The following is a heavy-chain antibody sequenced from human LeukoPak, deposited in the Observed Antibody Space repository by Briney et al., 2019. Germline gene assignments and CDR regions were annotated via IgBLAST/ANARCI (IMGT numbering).Heavy chain of an antibody. Sequence: GGSLRLSCAASGSTFSRNAMHWVRQAPGKGLEWVALISYDGSNKYYADSVTGRFTISRDNSKNTLYLQMNSLRGEDTALYYCAREDGEYFDYWGQGTLVTVSS. D-gene: IGHD5-24*01. CDR2: ISYDGSNK. CDR1: GSTFSRNA. J-gene: IGHJ4*02. V-gene: IGHV3-30-3*01. CDR3: AREDGEYFDY.